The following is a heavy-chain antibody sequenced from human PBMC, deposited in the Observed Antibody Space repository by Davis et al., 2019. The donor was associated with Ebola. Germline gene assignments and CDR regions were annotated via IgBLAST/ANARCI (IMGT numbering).Heavy chain of an antibody. D-gene: IGHD1-26*01. V-gene: IGHV1-69*05. CDR1: GGTFSSYA. Sequence: SVKVSCKASGGTFSSYAINWVRQAPGQGLEWMGGIIPIFGTANYAQKFQGRVTMTRNTSISTAYMELSSLRSEDTAVYYCARGWQWELTPGGWGQGTLVTVSS. CDR3: ARGWQWELTPGG. J-gene: IGHJ4*02. CDR2: IIPIFGTA.